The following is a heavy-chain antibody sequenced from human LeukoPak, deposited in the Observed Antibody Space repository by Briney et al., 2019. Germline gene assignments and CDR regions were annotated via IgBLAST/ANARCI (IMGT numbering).Heavy chain of an antibody. CDR1: GGSISSHY. CDR3: AGGYCSSTSCYSFDY. D-gene: IGHD2-2*02. Sequence: PSETLSLTCTVSGGSISSHYWSWIRQPAGKGLEWIGRIYTSGSTNYNPSLKSRVTMSVDTSKNQFSLKLSSVTAADTAVYYCAGGYCSSTSCYSFDYWGQGTLVTVSS. CDR2: IYTSGST. J-gene: IGHJ4*02. V-gene: IGHV4-4*07.